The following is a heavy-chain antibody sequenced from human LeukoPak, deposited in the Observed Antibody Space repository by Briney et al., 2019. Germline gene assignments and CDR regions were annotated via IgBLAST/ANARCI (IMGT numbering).Heavy chain of an antibody. V-gene: IGHV4-39*02. CDR1: SGSVSISSNY. CDR3: AREGRGIYANTRFDP. D-gene: IGHD2-8*01. Sequence: PSENLSLTCTVYSGSVSISSNYWGWIRQPPGRGREFIGSMYYNGENTNYNPALRSRVTISVDTSKNQFSLKMGSGTAADTAVYFCAREGRGIYANTRFDPWGQGTLVTVSS. J-gene: IGHJ5*02. CDR2: MYYNGENT.